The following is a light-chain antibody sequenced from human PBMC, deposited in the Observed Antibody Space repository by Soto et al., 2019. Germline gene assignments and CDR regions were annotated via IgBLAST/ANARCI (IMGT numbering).Light chain of an antibody. CDR1: QGIGDT. V-gene: IGKV3-15*01. CDR3: QPYNKWPLT. J-gene: IGKJ4*01. CDR2: DTS. Sequence: EVLIMQSPATLSVSPGECSTLSCRASQGIGDTLAWYQHKPGQTPRLLIYDTSTRATGVPTRFSGSRSGAEFTLTINSLQSEDFAVYYCQPYNKWPLTIGGGNKVDIX.